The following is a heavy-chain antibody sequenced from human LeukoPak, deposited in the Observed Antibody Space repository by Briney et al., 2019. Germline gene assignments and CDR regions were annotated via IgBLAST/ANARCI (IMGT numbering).Heavy chain of an antibody. Sequence: PGRSLRLSCAASGFTFSSYAMHWVRQAPGKGLEYVSAISSNGGSTYYANSVKGRFTISRDNSKNTLYLQMGSLRAEDMAVYYCARLPGSRILYYMDVWGKGTTVTVSS. J-gene: IGHJ6*03. CDR3: ARLPGSRILYYMDV. V-gene: IGHV3-64*01. CDR2: ISSNGGST. D-gene: IGHD2-15*01. CDR1: GFTFSSYA.